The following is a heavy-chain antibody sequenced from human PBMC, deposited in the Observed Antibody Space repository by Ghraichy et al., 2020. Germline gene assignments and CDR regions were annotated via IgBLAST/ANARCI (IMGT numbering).Heavy chain of an antibody. CDR1: GFTFSSYW. V-gene: IGHV3-7*03. Sequence: GGSLRLSCAASGFTFSSYWMSWVRQAPGKGLEWVANIKQDGSEKYYVDSVKGRFTISRDNAKNSLYLQMNSLRAEDTAVYYCAKDDGGNYFSHVDSWGQGTLVTVSS. CDR3: AKDDGGNYFSHVDS. CDR2: IKQDGSEK. J-gene: IGHJ4*02. D-gene: IGHD1-26*01.